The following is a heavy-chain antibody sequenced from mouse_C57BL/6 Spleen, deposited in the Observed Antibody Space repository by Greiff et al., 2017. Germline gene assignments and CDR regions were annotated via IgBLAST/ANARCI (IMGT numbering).Heavy chain of an antibody. Sequence: EVKLMESGGGLVKPGGSLKPSWAASGFTLGSYAMSWFGRTPEKRREWVATISDGGSYTYYPDNVKGRFTISRDNAKNNLYLQMSHLKSEDTAMYYCARVDYDGAYWGQGTLVTVSA. V-gene: IGHV5-4*03. J-gene: IGHJ3*01. D-gene: IGHD2-4*01. CDR3: ARVDYDGAY. CDR2: ISDGGSYT. CDR1: GFTLGSYA.